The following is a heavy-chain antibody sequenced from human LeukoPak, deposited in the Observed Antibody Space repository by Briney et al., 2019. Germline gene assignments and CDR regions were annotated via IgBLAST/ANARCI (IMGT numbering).Heavy chain of an antibody. CDR3: AGYGSRSSYKAFDY. CDR1: GSSISSSY. CDR2: VHYAESS. D-gene: IGHD3-10*01. J-gene: IGHJ4*02. V-gene: IGHV4-59*01. Sequence: SETLSLTCIVSGSSISSSYWSWIRQSPGKGLEWIGYVHYAESSYYNPSLKSRVTLSVDTSKNQFSLRLSSVTAADTAVYYCAGYGSRSSYKAFDYWGQGTLVTVSS.